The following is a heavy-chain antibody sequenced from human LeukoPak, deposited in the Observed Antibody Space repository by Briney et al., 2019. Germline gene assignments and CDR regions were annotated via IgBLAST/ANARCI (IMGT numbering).Heavy chain of an antibody. V-gene: IGHV4-4*07. Sequence: SETLSLTCTVSRVSISSYYWSWIRQPAGKGREWIGRIYTSGSTNYNPSLKSRVTMSVDTSKNQFSLKLSSVTAADTAVYYCARDLPDSGTIDYWGQGTLVTVSS. CDR1: RVSISSYY. CDR3: ARDLPDSGTIDY. CDR2: IYTSGST. J-gene: IGHJ4*02. D-gene: IGHD5-12*01.